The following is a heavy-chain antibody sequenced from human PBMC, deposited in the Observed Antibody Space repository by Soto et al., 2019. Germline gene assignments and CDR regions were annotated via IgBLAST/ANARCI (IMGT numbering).Heavy chain of an antibody. J-gene: IGHJ4*02. CDR2: MNPNSGYT. CDR3: ARVNGDIDY. CDR1: GYAFTTLD. D-gene: IGHD4-17*01. V-gene: IGHV1-8*02. Sequence: GASVKVSCKASGYAFTTLDINWVRQATGQGLEWMGWMNPNSGYTGYAQEFQGRVTMTRDTSTGTAYMELSSLRSEDTAMYYCARVNGDIDYWGQGTRVTVAS.